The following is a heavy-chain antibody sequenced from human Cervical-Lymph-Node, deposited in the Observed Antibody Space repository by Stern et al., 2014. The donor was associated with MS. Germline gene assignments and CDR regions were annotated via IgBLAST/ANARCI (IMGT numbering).Heavy chain of an antibody. CDR3: ARDLSNRWYRDTDS. D-gene: IGHD6-13*01. J-gene: IGHJ4*02. CDR1: GFTFSSYW. V-gene: IGHV3-7*01. CDR2: IKQDGSQK. Sequence: VQLGQSGGGLVQPGGSLRLSCAASGFTFSSYWMSWVRQAPGKGLEWVANIKQDGSQKYYVDSVKGRFPVSRDNAKNSLFLQMSSLRADDSGIYYCARDLSNRWYRDTDSWGQGTLVAVSS.